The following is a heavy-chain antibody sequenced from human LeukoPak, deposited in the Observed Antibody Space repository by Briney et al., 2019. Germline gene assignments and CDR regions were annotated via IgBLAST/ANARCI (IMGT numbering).Heavy chain of an antibody. Sequence: SETLSLTCAVYGGSFSGYYWSWIRQPPGKGLEWIGEINHSGSTHYNPSLKSRVTISVDTSKNQFSLKLSSVTAADTAVYYCAREGRRLLTGYYKAPGAFDIWGQGTMVTVSS. D-gene: IGHD3-9*01. CDR3: AREGRRLLTGYYKAPGAFDI. J-gene: IGHJ3*02. V-gene: IGHV4-34*01. CDR1: GGSFSGYY. CDR2: INHSGST.